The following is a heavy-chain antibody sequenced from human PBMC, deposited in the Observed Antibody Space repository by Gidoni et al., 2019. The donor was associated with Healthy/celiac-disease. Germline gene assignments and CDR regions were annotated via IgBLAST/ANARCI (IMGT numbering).Heavy chain of an antibody. CDR1: GGSLSSGGYY. J-gene: IGHJ3*02. D-gene: IGHD3-16*02. Sequence: QVQLQESGPGLVKPSQTLSLTCTVSGGSLSSGGYYWSWIRQHPGKGLEWIGYIYYSGSTYYNPSLKSRVTISVDTSKNQFSLKLSSVTAADTAVYYCARDLRSIEKDAFDIWGQGTMVTVSS. V-gene: IGHV4-31*03. CDR2: IYYSGST. CDR3: ARDLRSIEKDAFDI.